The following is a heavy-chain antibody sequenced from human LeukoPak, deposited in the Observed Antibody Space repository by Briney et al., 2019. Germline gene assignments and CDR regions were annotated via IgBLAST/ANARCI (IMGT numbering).Heavy chain of an antibody. D-gene: IGHD3-3*01. Sequence: PSETLSLTCTVSGGSISSYYWSWIRQPPGKGLEWIGYIYYSGSTNYNPSLKSRVTISVDTSKNQFSLKLSSVTAADTAVYYCARASYYDFWNGYYTGYYYYYMDVWGKGTTVTVSS. V-gene: IGHV4-59*01. CDR1: GGSISSYY. CDR2: IYYSGST. CDR3: ARASYYDFWNGYYTGYYYYYMDV. J-gene: IGHJ6*03.